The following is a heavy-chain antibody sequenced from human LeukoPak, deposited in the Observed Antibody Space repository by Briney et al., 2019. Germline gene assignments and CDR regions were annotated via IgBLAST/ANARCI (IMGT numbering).Heavy chain of an antibody. CDR1: GFTFSSSW. CDR3: ARDRGGSGPTTTDY. J-gene: IGHJ4*02. V-gene: IGHV3-74*01. Sequence: PGGSLRLSCAASGFTFSSSWMHWVRQAPGKGLLWVSRINTDGSSTIYADSVEGRPITSRDNAKNTLYLQMNSLRAEDTAVYFCARDRGGSGPTTTDYWGQGALVTVSS. D-gene: IGHD6-19*01. CDR2: INTDGSST.